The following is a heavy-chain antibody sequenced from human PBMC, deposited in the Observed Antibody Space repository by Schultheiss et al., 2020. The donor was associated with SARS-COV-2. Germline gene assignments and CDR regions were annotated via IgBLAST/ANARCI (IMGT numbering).Heavy chain of an antibody. D-gene: IGHD1-7*01. CDR3: ARDTGTRSTDY. CDR1: GFTFSSYG. Sequence: GGSLRLSCAASGFTFSSYGMHWVRQAPGKGLEWVAVIWYDGSNKYYADSVKGRFTISRDNSKNTLYLQMNSLRAEDTAVYYCARDTGTRSTDYWGQGTLVTVSS. CDR2: IWYDGSNK. V-gene: IGHV3-33*01. J-gene: IGHJ4*02.